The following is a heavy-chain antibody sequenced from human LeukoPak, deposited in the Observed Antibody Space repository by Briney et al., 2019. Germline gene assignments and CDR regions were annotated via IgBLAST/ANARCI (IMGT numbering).Heavy chain of an antibody. V-gene: IGHV1-69*06. J-gene: IGHJ4*02. D-gene: IGHD3-22*01. Sequence: SVKVSCKASGGTFSSYAISWVRQAPGQGLEWMGGIIPIFGTANYAQKFQGRVTITADKSTSTAYMELSSLRSGDTAVYYCAREAMYYYDSSVKYYFDYWGQGTLVTVSS. CDR2: IIPIFGTA. CDR1: GGTFSSYA. CDR3: AREAMYYYDSSVKYYFDY.